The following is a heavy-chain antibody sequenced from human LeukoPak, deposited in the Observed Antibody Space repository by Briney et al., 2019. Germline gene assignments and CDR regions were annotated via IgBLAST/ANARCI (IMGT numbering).Heavy chain of an antibody. CDR1: GYTFTGYY. D-gene: IGHD3-22*01. Sequence: ASVKVSCKASGYTFTGYYMHWVRQAPGQGLEWMGRINPNSGGTNYAQKFQGRVTMTEDTSTDTAYMELSSLRSEDTAVYYCATRVVEVITTGPQTEADYWGQGTLVTVSS. J-gene: IGHJ4*02. V-gene: IGHV1-2*06. CDR2: INPNSGGT. CDR3: ATRVVEVITTGPQTEADY.